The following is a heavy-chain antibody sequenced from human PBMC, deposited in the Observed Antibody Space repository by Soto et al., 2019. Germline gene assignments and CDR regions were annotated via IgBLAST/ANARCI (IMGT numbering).Heavy chain of an antibody. J-gene: IGHJ4*02. D-gene: IGHD4-17*01. CDR3: ARDKVYGDNSFDF. V-gene: IGHV1-46*01. CDR2: INPNTGGT. CDR1: GYIFSNFY. Sequence: QVSLVQSGAEVKKPGASVNVSCKAFGYIFSNFYIHWVRQAPGQGVEWMGIINPNTGGTSYPQKFQGRGTLTRDTSTSTVHMEMSSLTSEDTAVYYCARDKVYGDNSFDFWGQGTLVTVSS.